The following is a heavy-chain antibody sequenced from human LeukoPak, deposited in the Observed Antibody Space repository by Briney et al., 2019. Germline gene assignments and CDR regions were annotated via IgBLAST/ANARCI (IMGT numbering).Heavy chain of an antibody. CDR2: MNPNSDNT. V-gene: IGHV1-8*01. CDR3: ASRINMVRGGKNWFDP. Sequence: GASVKVSCKASGYTFTSYDINWVRQATGQGLEWMGWMNPNSDNTGYAQKFQGRVTMTRNTSISTAYMELSSLRSEDTAVYYCASRINMVRGGKNWFDPWGQGTLVTVSS. CDR1: GYTFTSYD. D-gene: IGHD3-10*01. J-gene: IGHJ5*02.